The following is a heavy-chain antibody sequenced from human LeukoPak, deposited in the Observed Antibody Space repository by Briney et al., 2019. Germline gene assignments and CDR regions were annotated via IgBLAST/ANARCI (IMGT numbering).Heavy chain of an antibody. CDR3: ARDLTYYDYVWGCYRYNSIDY. CDR1: GFTVSSNY. Sequence: AGSLRLSCAASGFTVSSNYMSWVRQAPGKGLEWVSVIYSGGSTYYADSVKGRSTISRDNSKNTLYLQMNSLRAEDKAVYYCARDLTYYDYVWGCYRYNSIDYWGQGTLVTVSS. J-gene: IGHJ4*02. V-gene: IGHV3-66*01. D-gene: IGHD3-16*02. CDR2: IYSGGST.